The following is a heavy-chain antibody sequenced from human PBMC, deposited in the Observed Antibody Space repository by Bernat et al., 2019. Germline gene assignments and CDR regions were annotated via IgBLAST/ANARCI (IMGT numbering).Heavy chain of an antibody. CDR3: ARGRYGSGSYSIYYYGMDV. CDR1: GFTFSSWS. CDR2: ISSSSSTI. Sequence: EVQLVESGGGLVQPGGSLRLSCAASGFTFSSWSMNWVRQAPGKGLEWVSYISSSSSTIYHADSVKGRCTISRDNAKNSLYLQMNSLRDEDTALYYCARGRYGSGSYSIYYYGMDVWGQGTTVTVSS. V-gene: IGHV3-48*02. D-gene: IGHD3-10*01. J-gene: IGHJ6*02.